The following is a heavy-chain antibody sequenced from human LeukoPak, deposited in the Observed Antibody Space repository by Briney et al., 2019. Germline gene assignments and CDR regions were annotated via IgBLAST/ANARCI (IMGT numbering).Heavy chain of an antibody. J-gene: IGHJ5*02. CDR3: ARRKDYCSSTSCYNWFDP. V-gene: IGHV4-59*08. Sequence: SETLSLTCTVSGGSISSYYWSWIRQPPGKGLEWIGYIYYSGSTSYNPSLKSRVTISVDTSKNQFSLKLSSVTAADTAVYYCARRKDYCSSTSCYNWFDPWGQGTLVTVSS. D-gene: IGHD2-2*01. CDR2: IYYSGST. CDR1: GGSISSYY.